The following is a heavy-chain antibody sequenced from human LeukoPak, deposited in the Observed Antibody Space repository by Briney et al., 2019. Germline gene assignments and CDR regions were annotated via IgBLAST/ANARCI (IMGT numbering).Heavy chain of an antibody. Sequence: ASVKVFCKASGGTFSSYAISWVRQAPGQGLEWMGGIIPIFGTANYAQKFQGRVTITADESTSTAYMELSSLRSEDTAVYYCARWAYYDSSGWFDPWGQGTLVTVSS. CDR3: ARWAYYDSSGWFDP. V-gene: IGHV1-69*13. J-gene: IGHJ5*02. D-gene: IGHD3-22*01. CDR1: GGTFSSYA. CDR2: IIPIFGTA.